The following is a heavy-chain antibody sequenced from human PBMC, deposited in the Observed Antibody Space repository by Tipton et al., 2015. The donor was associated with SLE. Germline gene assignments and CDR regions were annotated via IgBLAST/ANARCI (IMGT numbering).Heavy chain of an antibody. J-gene: IGHJ4*02. CDR3: ARDQGAY. D-gene: IGHD3-16*01. CDR2: INASSGST. CDR1: GYNFTRYY. Sequence: QSGPEVKKPGAAVKVSCEASGYNFTRYYMHWVRQAPGQGLEWMGVINASSGSTSYAQKFQGRVSMSRDTSTTTVFMEVSSLRSDDTAVYYCARDQGAYWGQGTLVTVSS. V-gene: IGHV1-46*01.